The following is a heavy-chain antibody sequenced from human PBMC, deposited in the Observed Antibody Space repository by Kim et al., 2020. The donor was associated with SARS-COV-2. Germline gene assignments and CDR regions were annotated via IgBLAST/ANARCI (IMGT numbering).Heavy chain of an antibody. CDR3: ARDRGWGVATGYFDY. J-gene: IGHJ4*01. V-gene: IGHV3-30*04. Sequence: GGSLRLSCAASGFTFSSYAMHWVRQAPGKGLEWVAVISYDGSNKYYADSVKGRFTISRDNSKNTLYLQMNSLRAEDTAVYDCARDRGWGVATGYFDYCG. CDR2: ISYDGSNK. CDR1: GFTFSSYA. D-gene: IGHD5-12*01.